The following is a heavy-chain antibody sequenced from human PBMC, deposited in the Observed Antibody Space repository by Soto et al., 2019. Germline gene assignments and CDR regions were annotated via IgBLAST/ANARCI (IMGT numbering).Heavy chain of an antibody. V-gene: IGHV3-48*01. CDR3: ARDARGCTLGY. Sequence: EVQLVESGGGLVQPGGSLRLSCAASGFTFSSYSMNWVRQAPGKGLEWVSYISSSSSTIYYADSVKGRFTISRDNAKNSLYLQMISLRAEDTAVYYCARDARGCTLGYWGQRALVIVSS. D-gene: IGHD2-8*01. J-gene: IGHJ4*02. CDR1: GFTFSSYS. CDR2: ISSSSSTI.